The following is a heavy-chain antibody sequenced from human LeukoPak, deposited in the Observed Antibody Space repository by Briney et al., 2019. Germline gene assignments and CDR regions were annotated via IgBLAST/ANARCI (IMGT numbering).Heavy chain of an antibody. CDR1: GGSISSYY. V-gene: IGHV4-59*08. J-gene: IGHJ5*02. CDR2: IYYSGST. Sequence: SETLSLTCTVSGGSISSYYWSWIRQPPGKGPEWIGYIYYSGSTNYNPSLKSRVTISVDTSKNQFSLKLSSVTAADTAVYYCARWSSGSGSSLNWFDPWGQGTLVTVSS. D-gene: IGHD3-10*01. CDR3: ARWSSGSGSSLNWFDP.